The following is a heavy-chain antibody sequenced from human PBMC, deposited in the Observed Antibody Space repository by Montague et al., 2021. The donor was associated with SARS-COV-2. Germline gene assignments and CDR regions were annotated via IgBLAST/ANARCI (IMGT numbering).Heavy chain of an antibody. D-gene: IGHD6-19*01. CDR2: TYYRSKWYS. J-gene: IGHJ4*02. V-gene: IGHV6-1*01. Sequence: CAISGDSVSSHSVAWSWIRQSPSTGLEWLGRTYYRSKWYSDYAPSVRGRLTANPDASKNGFSLELNYVTPEDTAVYYCVRYSGWFYFDFWGQGTLVTVSS. CDR1: GDSVSSHSVA. CDR3: VRYSGWFYFDF.